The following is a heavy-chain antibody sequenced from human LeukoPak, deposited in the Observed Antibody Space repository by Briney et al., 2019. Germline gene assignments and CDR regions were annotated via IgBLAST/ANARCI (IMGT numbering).Heavy chain of an antibody. Sequence: GGSLRLSCAASGFTVSNNYMSWVRQAPGKGLEWVSVIYSGGSTYYADSVKGRFTISRDNSKNTLYLQMSSLKAEDTAIYYCAKGIDILTAYLDYWGQGTLVTVSS. CDR3: AKGIDILTAYLDY. CDR2: IYSGGST. D-gene: IGHD3-9*01. J-gene: IGHJ4*02. CDR1: GFTVSNNY. V-gene: IGHV3-53*01.